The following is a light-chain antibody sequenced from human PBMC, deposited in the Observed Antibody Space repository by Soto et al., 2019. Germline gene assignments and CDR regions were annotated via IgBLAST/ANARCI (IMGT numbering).Light chain of an antibody. CDR1: QGIGDT. CDR2: GAS. Sequence: VTMQSPATLSVSPGEGATLSCRASQGIGDTLAWYQHKPGQTPRLLIYGASNRATGIPDRFSGSGSGTDFTLTISSLEPEDFGVYFCHQRNKFGQGTRLEIK. CDR3: HQRNK. J-gene: IGKJ5*01. V-gene: IGKV3D-11*01.